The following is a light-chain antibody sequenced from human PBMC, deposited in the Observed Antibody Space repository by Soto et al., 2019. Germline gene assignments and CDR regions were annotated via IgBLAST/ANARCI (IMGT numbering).Light chain of an antibody. CDR1: QLFSSY. CDR2: DAS. Sequence: PSQLFSSYLAWYQQKPGQAPRLLIYDASNSATGIPARFSGSGSGTDFTLTISSLEPEDFAVYYCQQRSNWSWTFGQGTKVDIK. V-gene: IGKV3-11*01. J-gene: IGKJ1*01. CDR3: QQRSNWSWT.